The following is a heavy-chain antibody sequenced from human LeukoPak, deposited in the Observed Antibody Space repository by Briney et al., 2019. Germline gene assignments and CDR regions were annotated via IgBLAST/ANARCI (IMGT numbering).Heavy chain of an antibody. CDR3: VGGIGWQPDY. CDR2: ISQDGREK. V-gene: IGHV3-7*03. CDR1: AGFTFSDYW. D-gene: IGHD6-19*01. Sequence: GASLRLPCEASAGFTFSDYWMNWVRQAPGKGLEWVAIISQDGREKHYVDSVKGRFTISRENAKSSLYLQINSLRAEDTAVYYCVGGIGWQPDYWGQGTLVTVSS. J-gene: IGHJ4*02.